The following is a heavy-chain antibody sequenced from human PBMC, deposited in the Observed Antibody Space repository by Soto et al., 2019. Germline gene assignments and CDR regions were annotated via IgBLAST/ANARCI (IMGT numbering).Heavy chain of an antibody. Sequence: EVQLVESEGGLVQPGRSLRLSCAASGFTFDDYAMHWVRQAPGKGLEWVSGIGWNSGSIGYADSVKGRFTISRDNAKNSLYLQMNSLRAEDTALYYCAKASRGYSGYVDYWGQGTLVTVSS. J-gene: IGHJ4*02. D-gene: IGHD5-12*01. CDR3: AKASRGYSGYVDY. CDR1: GFTFDDYA. CDR2: IGWNSGSI. V-gene: IGHV3-9*01.